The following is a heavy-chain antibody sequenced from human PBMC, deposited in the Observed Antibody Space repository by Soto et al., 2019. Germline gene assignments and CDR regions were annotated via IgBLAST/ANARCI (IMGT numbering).Heavy chain of an antibody. Sequence: PSQTLSLTCAISGDSVSSNSAAWNWIRQSPSRGLEWLGRTYYRSKWYNDYAVSVKSRITINPDTSKNQFSLQLNSVTPEDTAVYYCARDLELLRTTYYYYGMDVWGQGTTVTVSS. CDR2: TYYRSKWYN. CDR3: ARDLELLRTTYYYYGMDV. D-gene: IGHD2-15*01. CDR1: GDSVSSNSAA. V-gene: IGHV6-1*01. J-gene: IGHJ6*02.